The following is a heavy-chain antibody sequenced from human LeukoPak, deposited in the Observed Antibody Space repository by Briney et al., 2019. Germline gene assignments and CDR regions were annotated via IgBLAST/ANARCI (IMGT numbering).Heavy chain of an antibody. CDR1: GFTFSSYC. Sequence: GGSLRLACAVSGFTFSSYCMHWVRQAPGKWLEWVAFIRYDGSNKYYADSVKGRFTIYRDNSKTQLYLQTTSLRAEDTAVYYCAKGSRYCTNGVCYTGYYFDYWGQGTLVTVSS. V-gene: IGHV3-30*02. CDR2: IRYDGSNK. CDR3: AKGSRYCTNGVCYTGYYFDY. J-gene: IGHJ4*02. D-gene: IGHD2-8*01.